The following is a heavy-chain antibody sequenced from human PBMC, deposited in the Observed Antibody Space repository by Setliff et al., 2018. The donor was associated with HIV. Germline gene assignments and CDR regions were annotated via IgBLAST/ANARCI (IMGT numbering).Heavy chain of an antibody. CDR3: AREFSMISDSRAFDP. V-gene: IGHV1-2*04. CDR2: INPNSGGT. CDR1: GYTFTGYY. Sequence: ASVKVSCKASGYTFTGYYMHWVRQAPGQGLEWMGWINPNSGGTSYAQNFQGWVTMTRDTSISTVYMELTRLQSDDTAIYYCAREFSMISDSRAFDPWGQGTLVTVSS. D-gene: IGHD3-22*01. J-gene: IGHJ5*02.